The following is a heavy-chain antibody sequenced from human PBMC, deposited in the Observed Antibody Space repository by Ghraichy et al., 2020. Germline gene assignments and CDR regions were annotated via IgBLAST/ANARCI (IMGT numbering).Heavy chain of an antibody. Sequence: LETLSLTCAVYGGSFSGYYWSWIRQPPGKGLEWIGEINHSGSTNYNPSLKSRVTISVDTSKNQFSLKLSSVTAADTAVYYCARGRRFLKGYYYDSSGYYYFDYWGKGTLVTVSS. CDR3: ARGRRFLKGYYYDSSGYYYFDY. CDR2: INHSGST. CDR1: GGSFSGYY. J-gene: IGHJ4*02. D-gene: IGHD3-22*01. V-gene: IGHV4-34*01.